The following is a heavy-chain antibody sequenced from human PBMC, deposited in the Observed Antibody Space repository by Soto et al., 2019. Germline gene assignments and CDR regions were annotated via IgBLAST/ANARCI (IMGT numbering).Heavy chain of an antibody. CDR1: GGTFSSYA. D-gene: IGHD2-21*02. V-gene: IGHV1-69*01. CDR2: IIPIFGTA. CDR3: ASWRGVVTSFDY. J-gene: IGHJ4*02. Sequence: QVQLVQSGAEVKKPGASVKVSCKASGGTFSSYAISWVRQAPGQGLEWMGGIIPIFGTANYAQKFQGKVTVTADESKRTAYMELSSLRLEERAVYYCASWRGVVTSFDYWGQGSLVTVSS.